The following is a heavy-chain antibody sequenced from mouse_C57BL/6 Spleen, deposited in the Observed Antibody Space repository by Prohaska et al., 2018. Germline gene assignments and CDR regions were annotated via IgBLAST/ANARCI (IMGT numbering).Heavy chain of an antibody. V-gene: IGHV11-2*01. CDR2: INFDGSAI. CDR3: MRYSNPYWYFDV. J-gene: IGHJ1*03. CDR1: GFTFSGFW. D-gene: IGHD2-5*01. Sequence: EVQLLETGGGLVQPGGSRGLSCEGSGFTFSGFWMSWVRQTPGKTMEWIGDINFDGSAINYAPSIKDRFTIFRDNDKSTLYLQMSNVRSEDTATYFCMRYSNPYWYFDVWGTGTTVTVSS.